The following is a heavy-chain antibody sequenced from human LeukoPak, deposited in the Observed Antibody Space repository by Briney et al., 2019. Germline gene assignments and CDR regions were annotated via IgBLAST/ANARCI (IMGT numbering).Heavy chain of an antibody. CDR1: GGSISRSYW. D-gene: IGHD3-10*02. V-gene: IGHV3-30*02. CDR3: AKDSEVFGELLD. J-gene: IGHJ4*02. CDR2: IRYDGSNK. Sequence: QPSGTLSLTCAVSGGSISRSYWWSWVRQSPGKGLEWVAFIRYDGSNKYYADSVKGRFTISRDNSKNTLYLQMNSLRAEDTAVYYCAKDSEVFGELLDWGQGTLVTVSS.